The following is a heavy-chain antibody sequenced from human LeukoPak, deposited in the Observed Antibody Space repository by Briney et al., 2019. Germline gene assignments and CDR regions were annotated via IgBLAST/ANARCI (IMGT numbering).Heavy chain of an antibody. Sequence: GGSLRLSCAASAFMFSDYNMNWVRQAPGKGLEWVSSISSSGNYKYYADPVKGRFTISRDNAKNSLSLQMNSLRAEDTAVYYCARVQEVGATTHFDYWGQGTLVTVSS. CDR2: ISSSGNYK. CDR3: ARVQEVGATTHFDY. D-gene: IGHD1-26*01. J-gene: IGHJ4*02. CDR1: AFMFSDYN. V-gene: IGHV3-21*01.